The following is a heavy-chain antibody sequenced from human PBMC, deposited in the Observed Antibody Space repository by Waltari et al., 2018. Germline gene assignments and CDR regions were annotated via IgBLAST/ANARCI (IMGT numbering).Heavy chain of an antibody. CDR3: ARGNVGYFQH. V-gene: IGHV4-34*01. D-gene: IGHD6-13*01. CDR1: GGSLSGYY. CDR2: IDQSGGT. J-gene: IGHJ1*01. Sequence: VQLQQWGAGLLTPSETLSLTCAVYGGSLSGYYWRWFRQPPGQGLEWIGEIDQSGGTNYSPSFKSRVTISVDTSKMQFSLKLASVTAADTAVYYFARGNVGYFQHWGQGTLVSVSS.